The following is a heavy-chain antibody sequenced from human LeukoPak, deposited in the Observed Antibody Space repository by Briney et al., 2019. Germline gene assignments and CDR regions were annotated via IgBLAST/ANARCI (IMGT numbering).Heavy chain of an antibody. D-gene: IGHD6-19*01. CDR1: GFTVTNYA. CDR3: ARPYNSGWYLNDNWFDP. Sequence: GRSLRLSCAASGFTVTNYAMHSARHDPGKGMEWVAVIAYVGSNDYYSDSVKDRFTISRDNSKNTLYMQMNSLRVEDTAVYYCARPYNSGWYLNDNWFDPWRQGTLVTVSS. J-gene: IGHJ5*02. CDR2: IAYVGSND. V-gene: IGHV3-30*03.